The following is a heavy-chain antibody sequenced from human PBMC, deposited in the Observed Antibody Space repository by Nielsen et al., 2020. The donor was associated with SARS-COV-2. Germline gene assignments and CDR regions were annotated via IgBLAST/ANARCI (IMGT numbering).Heavy chain of an antibody. CDR3: ARAPSYDYGYYFDY. CDR2: IYYSGNT. J-gene: IGHJ4*02. Sequence: SETLSLTCTVSGGSISSSDYHWSWIRQPPGKGLEWIGNIYYSGNTYYSPSLKRRVTISVGASKTQFSLNLGSVTAADTALYFCARAPSYDYGYYFDYWGQGTLVTVSS. V-gene: IGHV4-30-4*01. D-gene: IGHD3-16*01. CDR1: GGSISSSDYH.